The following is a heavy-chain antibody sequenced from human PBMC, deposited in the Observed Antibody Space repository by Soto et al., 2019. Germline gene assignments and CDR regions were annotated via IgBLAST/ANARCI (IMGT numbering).Heavy chain of an antibody. V-gene: IGHV1-69*13. CDR3: AKTPLTILPGIFWFDP. Sequence: ASVKVACKASGGTFSSYAISGVRQAPGQGLEWIGGIIPIFGTSNYAQKLQGRVTITADESTSTAYMERSSLRSEDTALYYCAKTPLTILPGIFWFDPWGQGTLVPVSS. CDR1: GGTFSSYA. CDR2: IIPIFGTS. J-gene: IGHJ5*02. D-gene: IGHD3-3*01.